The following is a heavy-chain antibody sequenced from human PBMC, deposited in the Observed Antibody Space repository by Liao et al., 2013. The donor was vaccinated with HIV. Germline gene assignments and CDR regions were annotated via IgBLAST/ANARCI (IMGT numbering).Heavy chain of an antibody. D-gene: IGHD3-16*01. CDR1: SDSLTSGYYH. CDR3: ARWSGGLNAFDM. Sequence: QLQVQEPGPGLVKPSETLSLTCTVSSDSLTSGYYHWGWIRQPPGKGLEWIGHIYYTGSTSYNPSLKSRVNISLDTSKSQFSLSLSSVTAADTAVYYCARWSGGLNAFDMWGQGTLLIVSS. V-gene: IGHV4-39*07. J-gene: IGHJ3*02. CDR2: IYYTGST.